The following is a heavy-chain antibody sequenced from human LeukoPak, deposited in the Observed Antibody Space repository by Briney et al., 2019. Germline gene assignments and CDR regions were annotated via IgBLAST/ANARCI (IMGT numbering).Heavy chain of an antibody. D-gene: IGHD5-18*01. Sequence: PSETLTLTCTVSGGFISSGSYHWSWLRPPAGLGLEGFGRIYSSGSNYYNPSLKRRTTFRDDTYKNLYLLKLSLVTDADVAVYFCARGGYSYGQFDPWGQGTLVTVSS. V-gene: IGHV4-61*02. CDR3: ARGGYSYGQFDP. CDR2: IYSSGSN. J-gene: IGHJ5*02. CDR1: GGFISSGSYH.